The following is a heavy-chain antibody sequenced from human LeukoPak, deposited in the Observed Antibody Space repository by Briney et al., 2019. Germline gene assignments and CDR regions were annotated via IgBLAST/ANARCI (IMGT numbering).Heavy chain of an antibody. Sequence: SGGSLRLSCAASGFTFSSYGMHWVRQAPCKGLEGVAVIWYDGSNKYYGDSVKGRFTISRDNSKKTLYLQMNSLRVEDTAVYYCARGDGYNDAEYLQHWGQGTLVTVSS. CDR1: GFTFSSYG. D-gene: IGHD5-24*01. CDR2: IWYDGSNK. CDR3: ARGDGYNDAEYLQH. V-gene: IGHV3-33*01. J-gene: IGHJ1*01.